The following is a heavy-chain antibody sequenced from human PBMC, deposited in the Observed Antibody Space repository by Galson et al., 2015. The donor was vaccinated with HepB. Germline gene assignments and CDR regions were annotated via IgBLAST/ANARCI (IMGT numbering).Heavy chain of an antibody. CDR3: TRPRRGYSGYDDVNYFDY. CDR2: IRSKAYGGTT. CDR1: GFTFGDYA. Sequence: SLRLSCAASGFTFGDYAMSWFRQAPGKGREWVGFIRSKAYGGTTEYAASVKGRFTISRDDSKSIAYLQMNSLKTEDTAVYYCTRPRRGYSGYDDVNYFDYWGQGTLVTVSS. J-gene: IGHJ4*02. D-gene: IGHD5-12*01. V-gene: IGHV3-49*03.